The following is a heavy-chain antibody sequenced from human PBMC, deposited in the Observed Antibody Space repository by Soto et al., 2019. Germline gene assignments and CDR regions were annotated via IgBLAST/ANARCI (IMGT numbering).Heavy chain of an antibody. D-gene: IGHD6-6*01. CDR1: GFTFSSYW. Sequence: GGSLRLSCAASGFTFSSYWMHWVRQAPGKGLVWVSRINSDGSSTSYADSVKGRFTISRANAKNTLYLQMNSLRAEDTAVYYCARVHSSSSLDAFDIWGQGTMVTVSS. J-gene: IGHJ3*02. CDR3: ARVHSSSSLDAFDI. V-gene: IGHV3-74*01. CDR2: INSDGSST.